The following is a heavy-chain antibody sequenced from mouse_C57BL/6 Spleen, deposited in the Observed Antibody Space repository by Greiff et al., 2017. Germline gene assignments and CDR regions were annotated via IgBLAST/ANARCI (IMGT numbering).Heavy chain of an antibody. CDR2: IFPGSGST. CDR1: GYTFTGYW. J-gene: IGHJ2*01. D-gene: IGHD1-1*01. Sequence: QVQLQQSGAELMKPGASVKLSCKATGYTFTGYWIEWVQQRPGHGLEWIGEIFPGSGSTNYNEKFKGKATFTADPSSNPAYLQLSSLTTEDSAIDYCARRGDYYGSLDYWGQGTTLTVSS. V-gene: IGHV1-9*01. CDR3: ARRGDYYGSLDY.